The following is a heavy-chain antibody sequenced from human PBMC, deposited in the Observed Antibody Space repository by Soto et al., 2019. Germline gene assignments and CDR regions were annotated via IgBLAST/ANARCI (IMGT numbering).Heavy chain of an antibody. CDR1: GFTFNKYA. D-gene: IGHD3-10*01. J-gene: IGHJ4*02. V-gene: IGHV3-23*01. Sequence: GGSLRLSCAASGFTFNKYAMGGVRQAPGKGLEWVSAITGSGSDTYYLDSVKGRFTISRDNSKNTLFLQMNSLRAEDMAIYYCAKLGSSAWSPHYYFDYWGQGTLVTVSS. CDR3: AKLGSSAWSPHYYFDY. CDR2: ITGSGSDT.